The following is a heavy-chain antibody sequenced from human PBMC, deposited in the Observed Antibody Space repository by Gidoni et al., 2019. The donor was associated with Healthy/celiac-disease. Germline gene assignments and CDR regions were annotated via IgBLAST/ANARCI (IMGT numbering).Heavy chain of an antibody. V-gene: IGHV5-10-1*03. Sequence: EVQLVQSGAEVKKPGESLRISCKVSGYSFTRYWISWVRQMPGKGLEWMGRIDPSDSYTNYSPSFQGHVTISADKSISTAYLQWSSLKASDTAMYYCARSRDGYSYFDYWGQGTLVTVSS. J-gene: IGHJ4*02. CDR2: IDPSDSYT. CDR1: GYSFTRYW. CDR3: ARSRDGYSYFDY. D-gene: IGHD4-4*01.